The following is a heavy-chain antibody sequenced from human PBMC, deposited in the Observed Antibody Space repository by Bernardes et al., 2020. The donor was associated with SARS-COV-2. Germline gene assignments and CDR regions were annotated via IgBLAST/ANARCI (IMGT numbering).Heavy chain of an antibody. Sequence: LSLTCTVSGGSISSSSYYWGWIRQPPGKGLEWVASISNDGSNRYEADSVKGRFTISRDNPKNTLYLQMNRLRAEDTAVYYCAKDRLWLQSEDPLEYRGQGTLVTVSS. CDR2: ISNDGSNR. CDR3: AKDRLWLQSEDPLEY. D-gene: IGHD5-12*01. CDR1: GGSISSSS. V-gene: IGHV3-30*18. J-gene: IGHJ4*02.